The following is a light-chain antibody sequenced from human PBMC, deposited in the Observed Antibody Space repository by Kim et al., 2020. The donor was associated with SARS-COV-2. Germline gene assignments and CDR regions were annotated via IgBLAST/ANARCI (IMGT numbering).Light chain of an antibody. Sequence: SYELTQPPSVSVSPGQTASITCSGDKLGDKYVSXYQQKPGQSPVLLIYQYNTRPSGIPERFSGSNSESSATLTISGTQAMDEADYYCQAWDSGSYVFGPG. CDR2: QYN. V-gene: IGLV3-1*01. CDR3: QAWDSGSYV. J-gene: IGLJ1*01. CDR1: KLGDKY.